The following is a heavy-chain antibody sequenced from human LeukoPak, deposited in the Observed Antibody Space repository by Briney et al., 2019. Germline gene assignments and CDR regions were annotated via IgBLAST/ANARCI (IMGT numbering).Heavy chain of an antibody. J-gene: IGHJ4*02. CDR2: INHSGST. V-gene: IGHV4-34*01. Sequence: PSETLSLTCAVYGGSFSGYYWSWIRQPPGKGLEWIGEINHSGSTNYNPSLKSRVTISVDTSKNQFSLKLSSVTAADTAVYYCASSILTGYYTLTYFDYWGQGTLVTLSS. CDR1: GGSFSGYY. D-gene: IGHD3-9*01. CDR3: ASSILTGYYTLTYFDY.